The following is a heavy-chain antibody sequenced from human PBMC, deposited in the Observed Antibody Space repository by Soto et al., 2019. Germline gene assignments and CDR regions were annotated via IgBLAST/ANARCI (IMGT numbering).Heavy chain of an antibody. CDR1: GFAFSNAW. CDR3: TTHTAAVGTPSPLNYNWFDP. J-gene: IGHJ5*02. V-gene: IGHV3-15*01. D-gene: IGHD6-13*01. CDR2: IKSKTDGGTT. Sequence: ETLRLSCAASGFAFSNAWIICFRQAPCKGREWVVRIKSKTDGGTTDYAAPVKGRFTISRDDSKNTLYLQMNSLKTEDTAVYYCTTHTAAVGTPSPLNYNWFDPWGQGTLVTVSS.